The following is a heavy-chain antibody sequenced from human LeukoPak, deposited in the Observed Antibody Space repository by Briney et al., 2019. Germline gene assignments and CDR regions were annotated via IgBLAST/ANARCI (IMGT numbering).Heavy chain of an antibody. CDR3: AKGIRRRFLEWEVLDY. Sequence: GGSLRLSCAASGFTFDDYAMHWVRQAPGKGLEWVSLISGDGGSTYYADSVKGRFTISRDNSKNSLCLQMNSLRTEDTALYYCAKGIRRRFLEWEVLDYWGQGTLVTVSS. CDR2: ISGDGGST. CDR1: GFTFDDYA. J-gene: IGHJ4*02. V-gene: IGHV3-43*02. D-gene: IGHD3-3*01.